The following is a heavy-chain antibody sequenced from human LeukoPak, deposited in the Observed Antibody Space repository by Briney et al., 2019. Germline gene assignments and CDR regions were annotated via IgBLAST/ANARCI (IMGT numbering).Heavy chain of an antibody. CDR3: ATVQLIWFGELLRRDYFDY. CDR2: FYPEDGET. J-gene: IGHJ4*02. CDR1: GYTLTELS. Sequence: ASVKVSCKVSGYTLTELSMHWLRQAPGKGLEWMGGFYPEDGETIYAQKFQGRVTMTEDTSTDTAYMELSSLRSEDTAVYYCATVQLIWFGELLRRDYFDYWGQGTLVTVSS. D-gene: IGHD3-10*01. V-gene: IGHV1-24*01.